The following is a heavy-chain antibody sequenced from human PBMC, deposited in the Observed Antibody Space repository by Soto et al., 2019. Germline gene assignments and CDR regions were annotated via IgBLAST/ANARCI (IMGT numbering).Heavy chain of an antibody. V-gene: IGHV3-23*01. Sequence: EVQLLESGGGLVQPGGSLRLSCAASGFTFSSYAMSWVRQAPGKGLEWVSAISGSGGSTYYADSVKGRFTISRDNSKNTLYLQMKRLRAEDTAVYYCAKFLSYGDYGIDGESRASYYFDYWGKCNLVNVSS. J-gene: IGHJ4*02. CDR2: ISGSGGST. D-gene: IGHD4-17*01. CDR1: GFTFSSYA. CDR3: AKFLSYGDYGIDGESRASYYFDY.